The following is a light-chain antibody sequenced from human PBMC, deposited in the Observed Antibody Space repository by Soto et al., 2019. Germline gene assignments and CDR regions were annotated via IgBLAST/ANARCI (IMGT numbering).Light chain of an antibody. V-gene: IGKV3-20*01. CDR3: QQYDASLWT. J-gene: IGKJ1*01. CDR2: GAS. CDR1: QSLTSSY. Sequence: PGDRATLSCRASQSLTSSYLAWYQQKPGQSPRLLIYGASRRATGIPDRFSGSGSGTDFTLTISRLEPEDFAVYYCQQYDASLWTFGQGTKVEIK.